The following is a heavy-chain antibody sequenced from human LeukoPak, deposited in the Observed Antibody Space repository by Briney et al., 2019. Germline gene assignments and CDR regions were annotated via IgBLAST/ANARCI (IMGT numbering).Heavy chain of an antibody. CDR2: INPNSGGT. V-gene: IGHV1-2*02. CDR1: GYTFTGYY. D-gene: IGHD2-2*01. J-gene: IGHJ4*02. CDR3: AREFFTVYCSSSSCQAHGTRLDY. Sequence: GASVKVSCKASGYTFTGYYMHWVRQAPGQGLEWMGWINPNSGGTNYAQKFQGRVTMTRDTSISTAYMELSRLRSDDTAVYYCAREFFTVYCSSSSCQAHGTRLDYWGQGTLVTVSS.